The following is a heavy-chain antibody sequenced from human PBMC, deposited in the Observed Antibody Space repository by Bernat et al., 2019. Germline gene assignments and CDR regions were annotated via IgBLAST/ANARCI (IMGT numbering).Heavy chain of an antibody. CDR3: AKAGANWLQDVDY. J-gene: IGHJ4*02. V-gene: IGHV3-30*18. D-gene: IGHD5-24*01. CDR2: ISYDESNK. Sequence: QVQLVQSGGGVVQPGRSLRLSCAASGFTFSNYGMHWVRQAPGKGLEWVAVISYDESNKYYADSVKGRFTISRDKSKNTLYLQMNSLRTEDTAVYYCAKAGANWLQDVDYWGQGTLVTVSS. CDR1: GFTFSNYG.